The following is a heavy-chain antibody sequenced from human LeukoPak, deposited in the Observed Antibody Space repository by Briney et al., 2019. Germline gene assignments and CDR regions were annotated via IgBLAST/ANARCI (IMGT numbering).Heavy chain of an antibody. CDR1: GGSFSGYY. CDR3: ARAGYCSSTSCYRYWFDP. V-gene: IGHV4-34*01. D-gene: IGHD2-2*02. J-gene: IGHJ5*02. CDR2: INHSGST. Sequence: SETLSLTCAVYGGSFSGYYWSWIRQPPGEGLEWIGEINHSGSTNYNPSLKSRVTISVDTSKNQFSLKLSSVTAADTAVYYCARAGYCSSTSCYRYWFDPWGQGTLVTVSS.